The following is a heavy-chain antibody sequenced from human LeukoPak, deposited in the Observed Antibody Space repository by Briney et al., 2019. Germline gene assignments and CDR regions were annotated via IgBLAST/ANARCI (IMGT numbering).Heavy chain of an antibody. CDR2: IWYDGSNK. CDR3: AREKGILELIY. CDR1: GFSFSNYD. J-gene: IGHJ4*02. Sequence: PGGSLRLSCAASGFSFSNYDMHWVRQAPGKGLEWVAVIWYDGSNKYYADSVKGRFTISRDNSKNTLYLQMNSLRVEDTAVYYCAREKGILELIYWGQGTLVTVSS. D-gene: IGHD3-10*01. V-gene: IGHV3-33*01.